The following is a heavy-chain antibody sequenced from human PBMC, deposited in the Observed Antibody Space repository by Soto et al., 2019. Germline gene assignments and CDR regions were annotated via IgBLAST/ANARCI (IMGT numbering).Heavy chain of an antibody. D-gene: IGHD3-10*01. J-gene: IGHJ5*02. CDR1: GYTFTSYD. CDR3: ARGPHRNYYGSGRFGSWFDP. Sequence: ASVKVSCKASGYTFTSYDINWVRQATGQGLEWMGWMNPNSGNTGYAQKFQGRVTMTRNTSISTAYMELSSLRSEDTAVYYCARGPHRNYYGSGRFGSWFDPWGQGTLVTVSS. CDR2: MNPNSGNT. V-gene: IGHV1-8*01.